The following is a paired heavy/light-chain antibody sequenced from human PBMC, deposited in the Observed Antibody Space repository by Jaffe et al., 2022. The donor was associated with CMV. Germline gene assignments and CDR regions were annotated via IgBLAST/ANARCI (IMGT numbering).Heavy chain of an antibody. CDR2: IGAGGGGV. CDR1: GFTFDNYA. V-gene: IGHV3-23*04. CDR3: AKYLGSSGASLRTFDS. Sequence: EVQLVESGGGLVQPGGSLRLSCVAAGFTFDNYAMTWVRQTPGKGLEWVSVIGAGGGGVNYADSVKGRFTISRDNSKNTLSLQMNSLRVEDTAVYYCAKYLGSSGASLRTFDSWGQGTMVTVSS. J-gene: IGHJ4*02. D-gene: IGHD6-25*01.
Light chain of an antibody. V-gene: IGKV1-39*01. J-gene: IGKJ4*01. CDR1: QSISTS. Sequence: DIQMTQSPSSLSASVGDRVTITCRASQSISTSLNWYQQKPGKAPDLLIYGASTLQTGIPSRFLGSGSGTDFTLTINTLQPEDFATYYCQQTDSFPLTFGGGTKVE. CDR2: GAS. CDR3: QQTDSFPLT.